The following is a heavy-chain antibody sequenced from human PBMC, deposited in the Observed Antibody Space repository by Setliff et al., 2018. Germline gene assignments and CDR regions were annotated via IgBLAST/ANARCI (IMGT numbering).Heavy chain of an antibody. J-gene: IGHJ4*02. CDR2: ISSSSTTI. CDR1: GFTFSSYS. D-gene: IGHD3-10*01. Sequence: GGSLRLSCAASGFTFSSYSMNWVRQAPGKGLEWVSYISSSSTTIYYADSVKGRFTVSRDNAKNSLYLQMNSLRADDAAVYYCARWALLRFGVQYYFDYWGQRTLVTVSS. CDR3: ARWALLRFGVQYYFDY. V-gene: IGHV3-48*01.